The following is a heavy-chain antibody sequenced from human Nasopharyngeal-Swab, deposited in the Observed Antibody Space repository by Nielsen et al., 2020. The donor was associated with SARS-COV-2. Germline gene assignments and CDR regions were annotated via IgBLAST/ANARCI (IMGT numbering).Heavy chain of an antibody. CDR2: IYYSGST. J-gene: IGHJ6*03. CDR3: ARVHNWYYYGSGRTNYYMDV. V-gene: IGHV4-59*01. Sequence: SETLSLTCTVSGGSISSYYWSWIRQPPGKGLEWIGYIYYSGSTNYNPSLKSRVTISVDTSKNQFSLKLSSVTAADTAVYYCARVHNWYYYGSGRTNYYMDVWGKGTTVTVSS. D-gene: IGHD3-10*01. CDR1: GGSISSYY.